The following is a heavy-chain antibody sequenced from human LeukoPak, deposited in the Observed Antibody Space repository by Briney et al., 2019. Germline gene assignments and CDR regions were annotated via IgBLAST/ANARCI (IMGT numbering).Heavy chain of an antibody. J-gene: IGHJ6*03. CDR2: ISSSGSTI. CDR1: GFTFSSYG. CDR3: ARADYYYYMDV. Sequence: GGSLRLSCAASGFTFSSYGMHWIRQAPGKGLEWVSYISSSGSTIYYADSVKGRFTISRDNAKNSLYLQMNSLRAEDTAVYYCARADYYYYMDVWGKGTTVTISS. V-gene: IGHV3-48*04.